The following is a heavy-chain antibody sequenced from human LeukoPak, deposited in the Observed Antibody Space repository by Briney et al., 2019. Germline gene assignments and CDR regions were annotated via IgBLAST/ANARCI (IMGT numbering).Heavy chain of an antibody. D-gene: IGHD1-1*01. Sequence: GGSLRLSCAASGFTFRSHAMHWVRQAPGKGLEWVAHIWFDGSNKYFADSVKGRFTISRDNSKNTLYLQMNSLRAEDTAVYYCARDGRSGPHFDSWGQGTLVTVSS. CDR2: IWFDGSNK. CDR1: GFTFRSHA. J-gene: IGHJ4*02. CDR3: ARDGRSGPHFDS. V-gene: IGHV3-33*01.